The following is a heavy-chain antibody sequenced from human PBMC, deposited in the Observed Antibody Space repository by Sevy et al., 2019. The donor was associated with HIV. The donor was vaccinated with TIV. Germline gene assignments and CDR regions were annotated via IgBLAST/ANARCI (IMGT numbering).Heavy chain of an antibody. Sequence: ASVKVSCKAAGYSFTNFDINWVRQATGQGLEWMGWMNPNNGNTHYAQTFQGRVTMTRSSSANTAYMELSGLTSEDTAIYYCARARLDYEFWSGSYFSRAPWGYKYYAMDVWGQGTTVTVSS. D-gene: IGHD3-3*01. CDR3: ARARLDYEFWSGSYFSRAPWGYKYYAMDV. J-gene: IGHJ6*02. CDR1: GYSFTNFD. CDR2: MNPNNGNT. V-gene: IGHV1-8*01.